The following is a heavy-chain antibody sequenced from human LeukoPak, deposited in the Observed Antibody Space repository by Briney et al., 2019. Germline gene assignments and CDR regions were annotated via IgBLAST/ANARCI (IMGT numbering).Heavy chain of an antibody. CDR3: ARGWFDP. CDR1: GGSFSGYY. Sequence: PWETLSLTCAVYGGSFSGYYWSWIRQPPGKGLEWIGEINHSGSTNYNPSLKSRVTISVDTSKNQFSLKLSSVTAADTAVYYCARGWFDPWGQGTLVTVSS. V-gene: IGHV4-34*01. J-gene: IGHJ5*02. CDR2: INHSGST.